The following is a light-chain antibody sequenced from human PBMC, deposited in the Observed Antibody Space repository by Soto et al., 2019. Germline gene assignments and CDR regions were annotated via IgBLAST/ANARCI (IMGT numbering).Light chain of an antibody. CDR3: QQYGISQYS. J-gene: IGKJ2*03. CDR2: GAS. Sequence: ENVLTQSPGTLSLSPGERATLSCRASQRVSSSYLAWYQQKPGQAPRLLIYGASSRATGIPDRFSGSGSGTHFTLKITILEHADFEVYYNQQYGISQYSFGQANKRAIK. V-gene: IGKV3-20*01. CDR1: QRVSSSY.